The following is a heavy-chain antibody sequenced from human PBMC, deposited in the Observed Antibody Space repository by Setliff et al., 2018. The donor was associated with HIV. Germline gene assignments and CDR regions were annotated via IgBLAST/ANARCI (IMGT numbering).Heavy chain of an antibody. CDR3: ARSIVPVASGYYYFEY. CDR2: INHSGST. CDR1: GGSFRGYY. D-gene: IGHD3-3*01. J-gene: IGHJ4*02. V-gene: IGHV4-34*01. Sequence: SETLSLTCAVYGGSFRGYYWSWIRQPPGKGLEWIGEINHSGSTNYKPSLKSRVTISVDTSKNQFSLRLSSVAAGDTAVYYCARSIVPVASGYYYFEYWGQGTLVTVSS.